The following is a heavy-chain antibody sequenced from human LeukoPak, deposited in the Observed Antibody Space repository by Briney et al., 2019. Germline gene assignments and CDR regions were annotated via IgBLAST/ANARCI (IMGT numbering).Heavy chain of an antibody. V-gene: IGHV3-21*01. CDR2: ITTATSSYI. D-gene: IGHD2-15*01. CDR1: GFAFSSHD. Sequence: GGSLRLSCAASGFAFSSHDMNWVRQAPGKGLEWVSSITTATSSYIYYADSVKGRFTISRDDAKNSLYLQMDSLRAEDTAVYYCARDYGGPHYFDYWGQGTLVTVSS. CDR3: ARDYGGPHYFDY. J-gene: IGHJ4*02.